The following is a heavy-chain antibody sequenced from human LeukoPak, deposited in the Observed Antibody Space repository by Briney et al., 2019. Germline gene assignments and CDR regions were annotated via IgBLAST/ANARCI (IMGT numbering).Heavy chain of an antibody. CDR1: GGSFSGYY. CDR3: ARGLDYYDSSGYRLPALGY. CDR2: INHSGST. J-gene: IGHJ4*02. D-gene: IGHD3-22*01. Sequence: SETLSLTCAVYGGSFSGYYWSWIRQPPGKGLEWIGEINHSGSTSYNLSVKSRVTISVDTSKNQFSLKLSSVTAADTAVYYCARGLDYYDSSGYRLPALGYWGQGTLVTVSS. V-gene: IGHV4-34*01.